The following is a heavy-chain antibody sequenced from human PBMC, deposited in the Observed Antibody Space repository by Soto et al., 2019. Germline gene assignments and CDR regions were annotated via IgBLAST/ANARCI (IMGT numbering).Heavy chain of an antibody. Sequence: EVQLLESGGGLVQPGGSLRLSCAASGFTFSNYAVTWVRQAPGKGLEWVSTISGSGGSTYYADSVKGRFTISRDNSKNTLYLQMNSLRAEDTAVYCCAKDGGGGWCEIDYWGQGTLVTVSS. CDR2: ISGSGGST. J-gene: IGHJ4*02. V-gene: IGHV3-23*01. CDR1: GFTFSNYA. D-gene: IGHD3-16*01. CDR3: AKDGGGGWCEIDY.